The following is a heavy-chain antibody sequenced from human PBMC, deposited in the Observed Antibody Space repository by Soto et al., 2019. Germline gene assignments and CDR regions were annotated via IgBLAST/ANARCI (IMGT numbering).Heavy chain of an antibody. CDR3: ARDADILTGSDAFDI. CDR1: GFTFSDYY. CDR2: IGSSSSYT. Sequence: QVQLVESGGGLVKPGGSLRLSCAASGFTFSDYYMSWIRQAPGKGLEWVSYIGSSSSYTNYADSVKGRFTISRDNAKNSLYLPMNSLRAEDTAVYYCARDADILTGSDAFDIWGQGTMVTVSS. D-gene: IGHD3-9*01. J-gene: IGHJ3*02. V-gene: IGHV3-11*05.